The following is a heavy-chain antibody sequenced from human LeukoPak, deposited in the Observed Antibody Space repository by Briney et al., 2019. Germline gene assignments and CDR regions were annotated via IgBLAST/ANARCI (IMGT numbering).Heavy chain of an antibody. Sequence: GGSLRLSCAAPGLTFSSYWVHWVPQPPGKGLMWVSRMNSDGSSTNYADSVKARFTTSRDNAKNTLYLQMNRLIAEDTAVYCCTRAGYSSGFDSWGQGTLVTVSS. V-gene: IGHV3-74*01. J-gene: IGHJ5*01. CDR3: TRAGYSSGFDS. D-gene: IGHD6-19*01. CDR1: GLTFSSYW. CDR2: MNSDGSST.